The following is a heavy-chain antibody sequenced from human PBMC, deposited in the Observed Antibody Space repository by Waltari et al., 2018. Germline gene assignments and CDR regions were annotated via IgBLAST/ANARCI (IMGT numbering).Heavy chain of an antibody. CDR3: APLPGGSGQTFDY. D-gene: IGHD3-10*01. J-gene: IGHJ4*02. Sequence: EVELVQSGAEVKKPGATVKISCKASGYTFMDYFMHWVQQAPGKGLEWMGRSDPEDGETVYLEKFQGRVTITADTSTDTAYMELSSLTSGDTAVYYCAPLPGGSGQTFDYWGQGTLVTVSS. CDR2: SDPEDGET. CDR1: GYTFMDYF. V-gene: IGHV1-69-2*01.